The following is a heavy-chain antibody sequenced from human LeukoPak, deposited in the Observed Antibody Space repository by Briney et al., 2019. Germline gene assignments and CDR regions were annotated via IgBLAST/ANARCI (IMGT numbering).Heavy chain of an antibody. V-gene: IGHV3-21*01. J-gene: IGHJ4*02. Sequence: GGSLRLSCAASGFTFSSYSMNWVRQAPGKGLEWVSSISSSSSYIYYADSVKGRFTISRDNAKNSLYLQMNSLRAEDTAVYYCANEDRKWGYASGSYYPYYWGQGTLVTVSS. CDR3: ANEDRKWGYASGSYYPYY. CDR2: ISSSSSYI. D-gene: IGHD3-10*01. CDR1: GFTFSSYS.